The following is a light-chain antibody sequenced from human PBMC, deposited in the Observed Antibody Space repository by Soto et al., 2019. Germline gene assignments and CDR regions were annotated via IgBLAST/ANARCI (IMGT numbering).Light chain of an antibody. CDR3: QSYDSSLRDWV. CDR1: SSNIGAGYD. J-gene: IGLJ3*02. V-gene: IGLV1-40*01. CDR2: GNS. Sequence: QSVLTQPPSVSGAPGQRVTISCTGSSSNIGAGYDVHWYQQLPGTAPKLLIYGNSNRPSGVPDRFSGSKSGTSASLAITGLQAEDEAEYYCQSYDSSLRDWVFGGGTQLTVL.